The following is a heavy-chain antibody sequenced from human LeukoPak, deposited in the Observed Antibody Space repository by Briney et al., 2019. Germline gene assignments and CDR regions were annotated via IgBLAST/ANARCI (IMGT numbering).Heavy chain of an antibody. CDR1: GFTFSSYW. J-gene: IGHJ4*02. Sequence: GGSLRLSCAASGFTFSSYWMSWVRQAPGKGLEWVANIKQDGSEKYYVDSVKGRFTISRDNAKNSLYLQMNSLRAEDTAVYYCARIFGTTHTALDYWGQGTLVTASS. V-gene: IGHV3-7*01. CDR3: ARIFGTTHTALDY. CDR2: IKQDGSEK. D-gene: IGHD3-3*01.